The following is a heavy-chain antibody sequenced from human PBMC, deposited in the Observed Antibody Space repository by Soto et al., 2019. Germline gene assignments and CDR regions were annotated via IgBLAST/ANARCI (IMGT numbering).Heavy chain of an antibody. V-gene: IGHV4-4*02. CDR1: GGSFTSNNW. J-gene: IGHJ4*02. Sequence: SSETLSLTCAVSGGSFTSNNWWTWVRQPPGQGLEWIGEIYRTGSTNYNPSLKSRATISLDKSENQFSLKVTSLTAADTAVYYCASRDPGTSVDYWGQGTLVTVSS. CDR3: ASRDPGTSVDY. D-gene: IGHD1-7*01. CDR2: IYRTGST.